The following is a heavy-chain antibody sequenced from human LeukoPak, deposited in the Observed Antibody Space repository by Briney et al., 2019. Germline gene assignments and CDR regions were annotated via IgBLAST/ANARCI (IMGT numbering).Heavy chain of an antibody. V-gene: IGHV1-2*02. Sequence: ASVKVSCKASGYTFTGYYMHWVRQAPGQGLEWMGWINPNGGGTNYAQKFQGRVTMTRDTSISTAYMELSGLRSDDTAVYYCARDRGGWYAVSYWGQGTLVTVSS. CDR1: GYTFTGYY. D-gene: IGHD6-19*01. CDR3: ARDRGGWYAVSY. CDR2: INPNGGGT. J-gene: IGHJ4*02.